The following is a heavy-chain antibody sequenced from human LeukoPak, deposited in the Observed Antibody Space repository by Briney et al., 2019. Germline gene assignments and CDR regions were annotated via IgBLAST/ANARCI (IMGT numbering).Heavy chain of an antibody. V-gene: IGHV4-34*01. CDR1: GGSFSGYY. D-gene: IGHD2-2*01. CDR3: AGEDCNSKSCYVG. Sequence: SETLSLTCAVYGGSFSGYYWSWIRQPPGKGLEWIGEINHSGSTNYNPSLKSRVTISVDTSKNQFSLKLSSVTAADTAVYFCAGEDCNSKSCYVGWGQGTLVTVSS. J-gene: IGHJ4*02. CDR2: INHSGST.